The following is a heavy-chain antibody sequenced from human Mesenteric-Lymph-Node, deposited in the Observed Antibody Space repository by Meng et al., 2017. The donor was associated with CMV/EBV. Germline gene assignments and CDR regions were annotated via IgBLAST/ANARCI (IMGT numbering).Heavy chain of an antibody. V-gene: IGHV6-1*01. Sequence: SQTLSLTGAISGDSVSSHSAAWNWIRQSPSRGLEWLGRTYYRSKWYNDYAVSVKSRITINPDTSKNQFSLQLNSVTPEDTAVYYCARDYYDSSGYWDLEGSNYFDYWGQGTLVTVSS. D-gene: IGHD3-22*01. J-gene: IGHJ4*02. CDR2: TYYRSKWYN. CDR1: GDSVSSHSAA. CDR3: ARDYYDSSGYWDLEGSNYFDY.